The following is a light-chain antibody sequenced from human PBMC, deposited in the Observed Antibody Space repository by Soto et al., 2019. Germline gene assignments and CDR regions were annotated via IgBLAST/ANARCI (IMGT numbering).Light chain of an antibody. CDR3: CSPGTSTVI. V-gene: IGLV2-23*01. CDR1: SSDVGSYNL. Sequence: QSALTQPASVSGSPGQSITISCTGTSSDVGSYNLVSWYQQHPGKAPRLMIYEGSKRPSGVSNRFSGSRSGNTASLTISGLQAEDEADYYCCSPGTSTVIFGGGTKVTVL. J-gene: IGLJ2*01. CDR2: EGS.